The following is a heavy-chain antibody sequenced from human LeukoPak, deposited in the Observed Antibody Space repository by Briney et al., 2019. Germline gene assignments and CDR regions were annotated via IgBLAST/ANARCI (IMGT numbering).Heavy chain of an antibody. Sequence: PSETLSLTCTASGGSINNYYWSWIRQPPGKGLEWIGYIYYSGSTNYNPSLKSRVTISVDTSKNQFSLKLSSVTAADTAVYYCARQHQRYYFDYWGQGTLVTVSS. V-gene: IGHV4-59*08. CDR1: GGSINNYY. CDR3: ARQHQRYYFDY. J-gene: IGHJ4*02. CDR2: IYYSGST.